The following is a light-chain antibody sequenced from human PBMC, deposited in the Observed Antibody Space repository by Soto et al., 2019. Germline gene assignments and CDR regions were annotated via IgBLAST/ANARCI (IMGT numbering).Light chain of an antibody. CDR1: QDISNY. J-gene: IGKJ3*01. CDR3: QQYDNLPLPPS. V-gene: IGKV1-33*01. CDR2: DAS. Sequence: DIQMTQSPSSLSASVGDRVTITCQASQDISNYLNWYQQKPGKAPKLLIYDASNLETGVPSRFSGSGSGTDFTFTISSLQPEDIATYYCQQYDNLPLPPSFGPGTKVDIK.